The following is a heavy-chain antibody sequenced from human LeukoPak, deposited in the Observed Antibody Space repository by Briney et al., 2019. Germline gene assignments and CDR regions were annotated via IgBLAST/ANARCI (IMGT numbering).Heavy chain of an antibody. V-gene: IGHV1-18*01. Sequence: ASVKVSCKASGYTFSNYGISWVRQAPGQGLEWMAWIAGDRIYAPQFQGRLIISTDPSPSTDYIELSSRRSDDTAVYYCARDFWNLYENNDSNRDFDNWGQGTLLTVSS. CDR3: ARDFWNLYENNDSNRDFDN. D-gene: IGHD7-27*01. CDR2: IAGDR. J-gene: IGHJ4*02. CDR1: GYTFSNYG.